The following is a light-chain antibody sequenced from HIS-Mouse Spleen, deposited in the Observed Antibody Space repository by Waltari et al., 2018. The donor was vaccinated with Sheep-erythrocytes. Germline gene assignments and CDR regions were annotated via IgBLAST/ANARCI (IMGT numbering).Light chain of an antibody. CDR3: CSYAGSYNHV. CDR1: SSDVGGYNY. Sequence: QSALTQPRSVSGSPGQSVTISCTGTSSDVGGYNYVSWYQQHPGKAPKLISYDSSQRPSGLPDRFSGSKSGNTASLTISGLQAEDEADYYCCSYAGSYNHVFATGTKVTVL. J-gene: IGLJ1*01. CDR2: DSS. V-gene: IGLV2-11*01.